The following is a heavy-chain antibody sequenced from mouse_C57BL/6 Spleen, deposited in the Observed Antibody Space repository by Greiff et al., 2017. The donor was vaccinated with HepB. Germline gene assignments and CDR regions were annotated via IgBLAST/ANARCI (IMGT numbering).Heavy chain of an antibody. CDR3: ARRGVVGDYFDY. D-gene: IGHD1-1*01. J-gene: IGHJ2*01. CDR2: ISSGGSYT. Sequence: EVQGVESGGDLVKPGGSLKLSCAASGFTFSSYGMSWVRQTPDKRLEWVATISSGGSYTYYPDSVKGRFSISRDKAKNNLYLQMSSLKSEDTAMYYCARRGVVGDYFDYWGQGTTLTVSS. V-gene: IGHV5-6*01. CDR1: GFTFSSYG.